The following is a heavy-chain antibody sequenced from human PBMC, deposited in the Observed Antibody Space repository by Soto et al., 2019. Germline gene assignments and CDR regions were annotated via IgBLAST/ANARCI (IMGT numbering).Heavy chain of an antibody. CDR1: GFTFSNYA. V-gene: IGHV3-23*01. CDR3: AKERYSSSWYGGDY. CDR2: VSGGGGST. D-gene: IGHD6-13*01. Sequence: EVQLLESGGGLVQPGGSLRLSCVASGFTFSNYAMSWVRQAPGKGLEWVSVVSGGGGSTYYADSVKGRFTISRDNSKNTLYLQMNSLRAEDTAVYFCAKERYSSSWYGGDYWGQGTLVTVSS. J-gene: IGHJ4*02.